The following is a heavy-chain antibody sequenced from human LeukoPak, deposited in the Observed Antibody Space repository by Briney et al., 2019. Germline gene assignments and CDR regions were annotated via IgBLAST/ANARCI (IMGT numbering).Heavy chain of an antibody. CDR3: ARNPIPYYDSSGSKGISDY. J-gene: IGHJ4*02. CDR1: GFTFSDYY. Sequence: NPGGSLRLSCAASGFTFSDYYMSWIRQAPGKGLEWVSHISSSGSTIYYADSVKGRFTISRDNAKNSLYLQMNSLRAEDTAVYYCARNPIPYYDSSGSKGISDYWGQGTLVTVSS. D-gene: IGHD3-22*01. CDR2: ISSSGSTI. V-gene: IGHV3-11*01.